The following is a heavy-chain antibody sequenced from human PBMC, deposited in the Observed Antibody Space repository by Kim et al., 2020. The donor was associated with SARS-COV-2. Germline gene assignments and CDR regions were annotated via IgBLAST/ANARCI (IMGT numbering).Heavy chain of an antibody. J-gene: IGHJ3*02. D-gene: IGHD2-15*01. CDR2: IYYSGST. CDR1: CGSISSSSYY. Sequence: SETLSLTCTVSCGSISSSSYYWGWIRQPPGKGLEWIGSIYYSGSTYYNPSLKSRVTISVDTSKNQFSLKLSSVTAADTAVYYCMAGGGSCRGAFDIWGQGTMVTVSS. CDR3: MAGGGSCRGAFDI. V-gene: IGHV4-39*01.